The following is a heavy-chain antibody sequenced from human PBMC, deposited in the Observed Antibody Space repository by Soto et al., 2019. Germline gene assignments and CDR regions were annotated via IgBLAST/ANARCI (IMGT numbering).Heavy chain of an antibody. Sequence: GGSLRLSCAASGFTFGNYAMNWVRQAPGKGLEWVSAISGSGGSTYYADSVKGRFTISRDNSKNTLYLQMNSLRAEDTAVYYCAKDQTVTTPNYFDYWGQGTLVTVSS. CDR1: GFTFGNYA. D-gene: IGHD4-17*01. CDR3: AKDQTVTTPNYFDY. V-gene: IGHV3-23*01. J-gene: IGHJ4*02. CDR2: ISGSGGST.